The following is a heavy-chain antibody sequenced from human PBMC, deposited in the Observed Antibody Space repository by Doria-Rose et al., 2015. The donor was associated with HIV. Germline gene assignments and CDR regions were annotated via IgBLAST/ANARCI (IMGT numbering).Heavy chain of an antibody. V-gene: IGHV2-26*01. D-gene: IGHD6-13*01. CDR3: ARIKSSRWYHKYYFDF. CDR1: GVSLSSPGMG. J-gene: IGHJ4*02. CDR2: ILSDDER. Sequence: QVQLVQSGPVLVKPTETLTLTCTVSGVSLSSPGMGVSWIRQPPGKALEWLAQILSDDERSYKTSLNSRLTIPRGTSKSQVVLTMTDMDPVDTATYYCARIKSSRWYHKYYFDFWGQGTLVIVSA.